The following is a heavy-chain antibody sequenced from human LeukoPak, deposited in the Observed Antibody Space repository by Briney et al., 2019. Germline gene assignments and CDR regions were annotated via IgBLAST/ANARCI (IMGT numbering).Heavy chain of an antibody. V-gene: IGHV5-51*01. J-gene: IGHJ6*03. Sequence: GESLKISCQGSGYSFTNYWVAWVRQVPGKGLEWMGIIYPGDSDTRYSPSFQGQVTISADKSISTAYLQWSSLKASDTAVYYCARAVRGVITNRYYYYYMDVWGKGTTVTISS. CDR3: ARAVRGVITNRYYYYYMDV. CDR2: IYPGDSDT. CDR1: GYSFTNYW. D-gene: IGHD3-10*02.